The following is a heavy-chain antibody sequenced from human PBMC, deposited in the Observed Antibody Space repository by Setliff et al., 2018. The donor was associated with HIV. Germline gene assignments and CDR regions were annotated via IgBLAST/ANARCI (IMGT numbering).Heavy chain of an antibody. CDR2: IRSKAYGETS. CDR3: TRDPQYYNFWSGYFDY. J-gene: IGHJ4*02. CDR1: GFTSGDYA. Sequence: GGSLRLSCTASGFTSGDYAMNWVRQAPGKGLEWVGFIRSKAYGETSEYAASVKGRFTISRDDSRSITYLQMNNLKTEDTAVYYCTRDPQYYNFWSGYFDYWGQGTLVTVSS. D-gene: IGHD3-3*01. V-gene: IGHV3-49*04.